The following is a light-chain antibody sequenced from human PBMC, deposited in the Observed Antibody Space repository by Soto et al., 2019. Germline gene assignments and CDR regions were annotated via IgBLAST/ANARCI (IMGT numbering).Light chain of an antibody. V-gene: IGLV1-40*01. Sequence: QAVVTQPPSMSGAPGQRLTISCTGSSSNIGAHYDVHWYQQVPRTAPKLLIYANNNPPSGGPDRFSGSKSGTSPTLAIPGLQDEDEFGYYCQFYVSGVSGHLFGTGIKVSVL. CDR1: SSNIGAHYD. CDR3: QFYVSGVSGHL. J-gene: IGLJ1*01. CDR2: ANN.